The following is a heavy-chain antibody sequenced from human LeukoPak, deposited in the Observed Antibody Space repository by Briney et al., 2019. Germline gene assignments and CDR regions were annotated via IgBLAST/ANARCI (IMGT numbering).Heavy chain of an antibody. CDR1: GGSISSYY. J-gene: IGHJ5*02. CDR3: ARNIAGDFWSGPPNWFDP. CDR2: IYTSGST. Sequence: SETLSLTCTVSGGSISSYYWSWIRQPAGKGLEWIGRIYTSGSTNYNPSLKSRVTMSVDTSKNQFSLKLSSVTAADTAVYYCARNIAGDFWSGPPNWFDPWGQGTLVTASS. D-gene: IGHD3-3*01. V-gene: IGHV4-4*07.